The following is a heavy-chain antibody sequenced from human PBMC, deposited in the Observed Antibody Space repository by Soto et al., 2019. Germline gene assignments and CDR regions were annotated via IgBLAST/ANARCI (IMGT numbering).Heavy chain of an antibody. Sequence: GGSLRLSCAASGFTFSSYAMSWVRQAPGKGLEWVSAISGSGGSTYYADSVKGRFTISRDNSKNTLYLQMNSLRAEDTAVYYCAKEGAWTPKVPAAQHDYWGQGTLVTVSS. CDR3: AKEGAWTPKVPAAQHDY. CDR2: ISGSGGST. CDR1: GFTFSSYA. V-gene: IGHV3-23*01. J-gene: IGHJ4*02. D-gene: IGHD2-2*01.